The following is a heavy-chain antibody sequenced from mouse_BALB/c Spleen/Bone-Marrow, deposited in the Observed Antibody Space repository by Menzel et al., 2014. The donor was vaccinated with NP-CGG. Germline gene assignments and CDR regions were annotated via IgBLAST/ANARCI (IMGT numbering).Heavy chain of an antibody. D-gene: IGHD1-1*01. CDR2: IWGGGST. Sequence: VMLVESGPGLVSPSQSLSITCTVSGFSLSRYSVHWVRQPPGKGLEWLGMIWGGGSTDYNSALKSRLSISRDNSKSQVFLKMNSLQTDDTAMYYCARVVATDWYFDVWGAGTTVTVSS. V-gene: IGHV2-6-4*01. CDR1: GFSLSRYS. CDR3: ARVVATDWYFDV. J-gene: IGHJ1*01.